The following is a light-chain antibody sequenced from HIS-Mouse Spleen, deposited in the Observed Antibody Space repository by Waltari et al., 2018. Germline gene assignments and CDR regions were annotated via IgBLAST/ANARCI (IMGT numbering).Light chain of an antibody. V-gene: IGLV3-9*01. CDR1: NIGRKH. J-gene: IGLJ3*02. Sequence: SYELTQPLSVSVALGQTARITCGGNNIGRKHVPWYQQKPGQAPVLVIYRDSNRPSGIPERFSGSNSGNTATLTISRAQAGDEADYYCQVWDSSTWVFGGGTKLTVL. CDR2: RDS. CDR3: QVWDSSTWV.